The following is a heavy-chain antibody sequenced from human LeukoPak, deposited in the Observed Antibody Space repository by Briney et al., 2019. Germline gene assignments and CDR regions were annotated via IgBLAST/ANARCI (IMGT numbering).Heavy chain of an antibody. CDR1: EFTFSNYA. V-gene: IGHV3-23*01. CDR3: AKVEGATLYYYGVDV. CDR2: ISSGGGDT. Sequence: GGSLRLSCVASEFTFSNYAMNWVRQAPGKGLEWVTTISSGGGDTYIADSVKGRFTISRDNSKYTLYLQMNRLRADDTAVYYCAKVEGATLYYYGVDVWGQGTTVTVSS. J-gene: IGHJ6*02.